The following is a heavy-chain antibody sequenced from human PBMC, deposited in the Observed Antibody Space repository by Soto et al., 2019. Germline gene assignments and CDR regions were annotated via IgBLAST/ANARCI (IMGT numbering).Heavy chain of an antibody. D-gene: IGHD5-12*01. CDR2: IYWDADT. J-gene: IGHJ4*02. CDR1: GFSLSPRGVA. V-gene: IGHV2-5*05. Sequence: QITLKESGPTLVKPTQTLTLTCTFSGFSLSPRGVAVGWFRQPPGKALGWLALIYWDADTWYGPSLKSRLTITNDTAKNQVVLTMTNMDPVDTATEYGAHRPRGYAYYFDYWGQGTLVTVSS. CDR3: AHRPRGYAYYFDY.